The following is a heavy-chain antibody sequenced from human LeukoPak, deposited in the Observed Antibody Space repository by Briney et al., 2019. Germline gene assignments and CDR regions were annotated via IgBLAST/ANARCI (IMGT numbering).Heavy chain of an antibody. D-gene: IGHD2-21*02. CDR2: IYYSDNT. V-gene: IGHV4-39*01. Sequence: TPSATLSLTCAVAGVSSSSSRYWWGRIRRQAGKGLGWIWSIYYSDNTYYNPSLKSLVTISVDTSKNQFSLKLSSVTAADTAVYYCARRLKVTPFDYWGQGTLVTVSS. CDR1: GVSSSSSRYW. CDR3: ARRLKVTPFDY. J-gene: IGHJ4*02.